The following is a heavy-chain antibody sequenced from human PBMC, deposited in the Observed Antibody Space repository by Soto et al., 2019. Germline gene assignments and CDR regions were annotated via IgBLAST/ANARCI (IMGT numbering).Heavy chain of an antibody. Sequence: SETLSLTCTFSGGSISSGAYYWSWIRQHPGKGLEWIGYIYYSGSTYYNPSLKSRVTISVDTSKNQFSLKLSSVTAADTAVYYCARDPGGSGSYAFDIWGQGTMVTVSS. D-gene: IGHD3-10*01. CDR2: IYYSGST. CDR3: ARDPGGSGSYAFDI. CDR1: GGSISSGAYY. J-gene: IGHJ3*02. V-gene: IGHV4-31*03.